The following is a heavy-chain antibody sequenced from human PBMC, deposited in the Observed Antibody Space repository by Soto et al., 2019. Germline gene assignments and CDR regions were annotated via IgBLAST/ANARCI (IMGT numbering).Heavy chain of an antibody. Sequence: SETLSLTCTVSRGSISTYYWSWIRQPPGKGLECIGYIYYNGNTNYNPSLKSRVTISVDTSKNQFTLNLNSVTAADTAVYCARHATRSYDYWGQGTLVTVSS. CDR2: IYYNGNT. CDR1: RGSISTYY. CDR3: ARHATRSYDY. V-gene: IGHV4-59*08. J-gene: IGHJ4*02.